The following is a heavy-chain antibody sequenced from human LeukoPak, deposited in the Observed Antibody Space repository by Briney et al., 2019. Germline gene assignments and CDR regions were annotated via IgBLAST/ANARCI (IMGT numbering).Heavy chain of an antibody. CDR2: IYYSGST. CDR3: ARGLTAAAGDNWFDP. Sequence: SETLSLTCTVSGGSISSGDYYWSWIRQPPGKGLEWIGYIYYSGSTYYNPSLKSRVTISVDTSKNQFSLKLSSVTAADTAVYYCARGLTAAAGDNWFDPWGQGTLVTVSS. V-gene: IGHV4-30-4*01. J-gene: IGHJ5*02. CDR1: GGSISSGDYY. D-gene: IGHD6-13*01.